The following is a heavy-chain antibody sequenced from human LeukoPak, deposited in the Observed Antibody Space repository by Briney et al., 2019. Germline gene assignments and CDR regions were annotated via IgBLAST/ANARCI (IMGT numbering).Heavy chain of an antibody. CDR2: ISSSSSYI. J-gene: IGHJ6*03. CDR3: ARVRSDSHYDFWSGYYYMDV. Sequence: GGSLRLSCAASGFTFSSYSMNWVRQAPGKGLEWVSSISSSSSYIYYADSVKGRFTTSRDNAKNSLYLQMNSLRAEDTAVYYCARVRSDSHYDFWSGYYYMDVWGKGTTVTVSS. V-gene: IGHV3-21*01. CDR1: GFTFSSYS. D-gene: IGHD3-3*01.